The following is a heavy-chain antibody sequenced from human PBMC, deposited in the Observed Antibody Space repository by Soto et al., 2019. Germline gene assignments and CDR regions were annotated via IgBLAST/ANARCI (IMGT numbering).Heavy chain of an antibody. J-gene: IGHJ4*01. CDR3: AREQVCSGVSCHRVAFDY. CDR2: IKQDGSEK. Sequence: GGSLRLSCAASGFTFSNYWMSWVRQAPGKGPEWVANIKQDGSEKYYVDSVKGRFTISRDNAKNSLYLQMNSLRAEDTAVYFCAREQVCSGVSCHRVAFDYWGHGT. D-gene: IGHD2-15*01. CDR1: GFTFSNYW. V-gene: IGHV3-7*01.